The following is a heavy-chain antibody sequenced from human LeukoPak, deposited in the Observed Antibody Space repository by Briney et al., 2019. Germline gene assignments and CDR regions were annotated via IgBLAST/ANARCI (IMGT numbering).Heavy chain of an antibody. V-gene: IGHV4-39*01. J-gene: IGHJ4*02. CDR3: ARQGRGAH. Sequence: PSETLSLTCTVSGGSISSSSYYWGWIRQPPGKGPEWIGSIYYSGSSYYNPSLKSRVTISVDTSKSQFSLKLNSVTAADTAVYYCARQGRGAHWGQGTLVTVSS. D-gene: IGHD1-26*01. CDR1: GGSISSSSYY. CDR2: IYYSGSS.